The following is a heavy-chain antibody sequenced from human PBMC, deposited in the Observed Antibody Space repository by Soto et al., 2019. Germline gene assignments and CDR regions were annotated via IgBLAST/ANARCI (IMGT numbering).Heavy chain of an antibody. CDR2: IYSGGST. J-gene: IGHJ4*02. Sequence: EVQLVESGGGLVQPGGSLRLSCAASGVTVSSNYMSWVRQAPGKGLEWVAVIYSGGSTYYADSVKGRFTISRDNSKNTLHLQMNSLRAEDTAVYYCARHGYNYGGGYFDYWGKGPLFTFSS. D-gene: IGHD5-18*01. V-gene: IGHV3-66*04. CDR3: ARHGYNYGGGYFDY. CDR1: GVTVSSNY.